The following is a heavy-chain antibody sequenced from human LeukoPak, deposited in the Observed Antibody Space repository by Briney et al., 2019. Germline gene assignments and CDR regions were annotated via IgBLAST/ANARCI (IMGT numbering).Heavy chain of an antibody. CDR1: GYTFTSYG. J-gene: IGHJ4*02. Sequence: ASVKVSCKASGYTFTSYGISWVRQAPGQGLEWMGWISAYNGNTNYAQKLQGRVTMTTDTSTSTAYMELRSLRSDDTAVYYCARDRLAMVRGVIITFDYWGQGTLVTVSS. V-gene: IGHV1-18*01. CDR3: ARDRLAMVRGVIITFDY. CDR2: ISAYNGNT. D-gene: IGHD3-10*01.